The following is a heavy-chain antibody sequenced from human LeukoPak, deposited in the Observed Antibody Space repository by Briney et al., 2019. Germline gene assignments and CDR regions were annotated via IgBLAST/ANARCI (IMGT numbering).Heavy chain of an antibody. CDR2: THYTGST. D-gene: IGHD3-10*01. V-gene: IGHV4-59*01. Sequence: SETLSLTCTVSGGSISSYYWSWIRQPPGKGLECIGYTHYTGSTNYNPSLKSRVTISVDTSKSQFSLKLSSVTAADTAIYYCARGGYYGSGNDFRFDPWGQGTLVTVSS. J-gene: IGHJ5*02. CDR3: ARGGYYGSGNDFRFDP. CDR1: GGSISSYY.